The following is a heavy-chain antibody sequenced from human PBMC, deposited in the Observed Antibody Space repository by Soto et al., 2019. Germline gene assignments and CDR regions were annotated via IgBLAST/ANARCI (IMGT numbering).Heavy chain of an antibody. CDR3: ARAWQYSSGFFDY. CDR2: IHYNGNT. D-gene: IGHD6-19*01. V-gene: IGHV4-59*01. Sequence: PSETLSLTCTVSGDSISSYSWSWIRQPPGKGLEWIGNIHYNGNTKYSPSLKSRVTMSVDTSKNHFSLELSSVTAADTAVYYCARAWQYSSGFFDYWGQGTLVTVS. J-gene: IGHJ4*02. CDR1: GDSISSYS.